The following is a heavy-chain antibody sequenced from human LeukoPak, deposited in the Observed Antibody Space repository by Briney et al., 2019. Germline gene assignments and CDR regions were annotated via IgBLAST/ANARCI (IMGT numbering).Heavy chain of an antibody. CDR1: GYTFTGYY. Sequence: ASVKVSCKASGYTFTGYYMHWVRQAPGQGLEWMGRINPNSGGTNYAQKFQGRVIMTRDTSISTAYMELSRLRSDDTAVYYCARDRDDSSGYYRETLFDYWGQGTLVTVSS. V-gene: IGHV1-2*02. CDR3: ARDRDDSSGYYRETLFDY. J-gene: IGHJ4*02. CDR2: INPNSGGT. D-gene: IGHD3-22*01.